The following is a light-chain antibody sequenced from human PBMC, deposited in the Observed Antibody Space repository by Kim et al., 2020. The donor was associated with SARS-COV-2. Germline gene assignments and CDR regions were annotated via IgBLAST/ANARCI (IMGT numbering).Light chain of an antibody. CDR1: GANIGKNP. CDR3: AVWDDILSSPV. CDR2: AYD. J-gene: IGLJ3*02. Sequence: GQRVTISSSGSGANIGKNPVNWFQQFPGTAPKLLISAYDQRPSGIPDRFSGSKSGTSASLVISGLQSEDEADYYCAVWDDILSSPVFGGGTQLTVL. V-gene: IGLV1-44*01.